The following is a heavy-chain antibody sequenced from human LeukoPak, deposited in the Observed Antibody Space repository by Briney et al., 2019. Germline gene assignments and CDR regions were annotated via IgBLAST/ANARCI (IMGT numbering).Heavy chain of an antibody. J-gene: IGHJ4*02. V-gene: IGHV3-23*01. Sequence: GGSLRLSCAASGFTFSSYSMNWVRQAPGKGLEWVSTISGSGGTTYYADSVKGRFTISRDNSKDTLYLQMNSLRAEDTAVYYCAKRRETTVTKSFDYWGQGTLVTVPS. CDR1: GFTFSSYS. CDR2: ISGSGGTT. D-gene: IGHD4-11*01. CDR3: AKRRETTVTKSFDY.